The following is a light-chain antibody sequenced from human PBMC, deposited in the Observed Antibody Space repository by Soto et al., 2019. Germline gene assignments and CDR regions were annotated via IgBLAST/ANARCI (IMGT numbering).Light chain of an antibody. V-gene: IGKV3-15*01. Sequence: EIVMTQSPATLSVSPGERATVPCRASQSVRNNLAWYQQKPGQAPRLLIYGASTRATGIPARFSGSGYGTEFTLTISSLQSEDFAAYYCQQYNKWPLTFGQGTKVDIK. CDR1: QSVRNN. CDR2: GAS. J-gene: IGKJ1*01. CDR3: QQYNKWPLT.